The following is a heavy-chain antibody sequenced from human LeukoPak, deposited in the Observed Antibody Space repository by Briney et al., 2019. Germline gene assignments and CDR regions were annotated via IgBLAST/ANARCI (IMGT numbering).Heavy chain of an antibody. CDR3: AKGSITVFGVVSY. CDR1: GFTFSSYG. V-gene: IGHV3-30*02. J-gene: IGHJ4*02. D-gene: IGHD3-3*01. CDR2: IRYDGSNK. Sequence: GGSLRLSCAASGFTFSSYGMHWVRQAPGKGLEWVAFIRYDGSNKYYADSVKGRFTISRDNSKNTLYLQMNSLRAEYTAVYYCAKGSITVFGVVSYWGQGTLVTVSS.